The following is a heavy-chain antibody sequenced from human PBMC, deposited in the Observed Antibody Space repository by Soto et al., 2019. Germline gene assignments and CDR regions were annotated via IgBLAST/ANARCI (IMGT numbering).Heavy chain of an antibody. CDR1: GFTFDDSA. D-gene: IGHD3-22*01. CDR3: AKDHNSTGSFGRFDY. CDR2: ISFHGNIR. J-gene: IGHJ4*02. Sequence: PGGSLRLSCAVSGFTFDDSAMHWVRQAPEKGLEWVAGISFHGNIRKTADSVKGRFTISRDNSNNVLYLQMSSLGPDDSGVYYCAKDHNSTGSFGRFDYWGQGAQVTVSS. V-gene: IGHV3-30*18.